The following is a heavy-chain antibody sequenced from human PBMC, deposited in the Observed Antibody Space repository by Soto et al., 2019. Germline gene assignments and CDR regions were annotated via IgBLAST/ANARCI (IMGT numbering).Heavy chain of an antibody. V-gene: IGHV3-23*01. J-gene: IGHJ2*01. CDR2: ISGGGDAT. D-gene: IGHD3-10*01. CDR1: GFTFSGYA. Sequence: EVQLLDSGGGLVQPGGSLRLSCAASGFTFSGYALTWVRQAPGKGLEWVSAISGGGDATFYADSVKGRFTISRDNSKNTLYLQMTTLRAEYTAVYYCARKVSGSTGRPDLWYFDLWGRGTLVTVSS. CDR3: ARKVSGSTGRPDLWYFDL.